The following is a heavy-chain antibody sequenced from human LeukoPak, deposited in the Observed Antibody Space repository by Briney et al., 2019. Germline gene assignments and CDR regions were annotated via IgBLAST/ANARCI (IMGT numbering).Heavy chain of an antibody. CDR1: GFTFSSYS. CDR3: AKDRFDYDSSGYPYDI. J-gene: IGHJ3*02. CDR2: ISSSSSYI. Sequence: AGGSLRLSCAASGFTFSSYSMNWVRQAPGKGLEWVSSISSSSSYIYYADSVKGRFTISRDNAKNSLYLQMNSLRAEDTAVYYCAKDRFDYDSSGYPYDIWGQGTMVTVSS. V-gene: IGHV3-21*01. D-gene: IGHD3-22*01.